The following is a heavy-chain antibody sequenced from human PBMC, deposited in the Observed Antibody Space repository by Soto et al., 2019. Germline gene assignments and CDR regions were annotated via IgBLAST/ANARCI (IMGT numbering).Heavy chain of an antibody. V-gene: IGHV5-51*01. J-gene: IGHJ4*02. CDR2: IYPDQSRA. D-gene: IGHD3-9*01. Sequence: PGAALKISWKGSGYRFPTFWIGWVRQMPGKGLEGVAIIYPDQSRAMDSPAFPGQVTIAVDKSIRTAYLQWNLRKDSDTAMYYWPTRPYDLLTGQRYHLDVWGPGTLVTVSS. CDR1: GYRFPTFW. CDR3: PTRPYDLLTGQRYHLDV.